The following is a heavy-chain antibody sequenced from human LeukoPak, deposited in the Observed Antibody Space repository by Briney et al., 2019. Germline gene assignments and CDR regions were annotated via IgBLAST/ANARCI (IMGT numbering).Heavy chain of an antibody. D-gene: IGHD3-10*01. J-gene: IGHJ4*02. CDR3: ARERRYYYGSGSPPDDY. Sequence: GGSLRLSCAASGFTFSSYAMSWVRQAPGKGLEWVSAISGSGGSTYYANTVKGRFTISRDNSKNTLYLQMNSLRAEATAVYYCARERRYYYGSGSPPDDYWGQGTLVTVSS. CDR1: GFTFSSYA. CDR2: ISGSGGST. V-gene: IGHV3-23*01.